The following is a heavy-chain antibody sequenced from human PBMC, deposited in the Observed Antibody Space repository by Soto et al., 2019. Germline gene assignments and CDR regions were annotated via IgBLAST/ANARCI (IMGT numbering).Heavy chain of an antibody. CDR2: INQDGNED. V-gene: IGHV3-7*01. CDR1: GFTFSSYW. CDR3: ARTGDGHHDFLDY. D-gene: IGHD1-1*01. J-gene: IGHJ4*02. Sequence: PVGSLRLSCAASGFTFSSYWMNWVRQAPGKGLEWVANINQDGNEDNLLDSVKGRFTISRDNAKNSLFLQMNSLRVDDTAVYYCARTGDGHHDFLDYWGQGALVTVSS.